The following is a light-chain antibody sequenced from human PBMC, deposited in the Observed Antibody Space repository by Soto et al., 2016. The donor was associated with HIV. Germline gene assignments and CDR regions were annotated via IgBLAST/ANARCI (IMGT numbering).Light chain of an antibody. Sequence: DIQMTQSPSSLSASVGDRVTITCRASQGNSNSLAWYQQKPGKAPRLLVYDASGLESGVPSRFSGSASGTDYTLTISSLQPEDFATYYCQLYYSTHMRLFGQGTRV. V-gene: IGKV1-NL1*01. CDR1: QGNSNS. CDR3: QLYYSTHMRL. J-gene: IGKJ1*01. CDR2: DAS.